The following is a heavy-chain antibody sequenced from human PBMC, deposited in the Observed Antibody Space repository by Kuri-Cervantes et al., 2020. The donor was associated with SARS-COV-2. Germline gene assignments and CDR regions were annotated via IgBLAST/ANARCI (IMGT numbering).Heavy chain of an antibody. CDR2: IYYSGST. J-gene: IGHJ4*02. Sequence: GSLRLSCTVSGGSISSYYWSWIRQPPGKGLEWIGYIYYSGSTYYNPSLKSRVTISVDTSKNQFSLKLSSVTAADTAVYYCASLLSYYDYVWGSYWYYYFDYWGQGTLVTVSS. CDR3: ASLLSYYDYVWGSYWYYYFDY. CDR1: GGSISSYY. V-gene: IGHV4-59*04. D-gene: IGHD3-16*01.